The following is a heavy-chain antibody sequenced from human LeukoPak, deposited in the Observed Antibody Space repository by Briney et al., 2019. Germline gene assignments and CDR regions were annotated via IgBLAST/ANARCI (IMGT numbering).Heavy chain of an antibody. CDR2: IYPGDSES. J-gene: IGHJ5*02. V-gene: IGHV5-51*01. Sequence: GESLKISCKGSGYSFTSYWIAWVRQMPGKGLEWMGIIYPGDSESRYSPSFQGQVTISADKSISTAYLQWRSLKTSDTAMYYCARRPSGGTTWFDPWGQGTLVTDSS. D-gene: IGHD1-14*01. CDR3: ARRPSGGTTWFDP. CDR1: GYSFTSYW.